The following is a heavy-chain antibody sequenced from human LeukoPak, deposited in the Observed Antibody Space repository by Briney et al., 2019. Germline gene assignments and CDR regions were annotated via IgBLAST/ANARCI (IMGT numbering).Heavy chain of an antibody. CDR1: GYTFTSYG. D-gene: IGHD3-9*01. CDR3: ARHAYDILTGSARNFDY. V-gene: IGHV1-18*01. J-gene: IGHJ4*02. Sequence: AAVKVSCKASGYTFTSYGISWVRQAPGQGLEWMGGISAYNGNTNYAQKLQGRVTMTTDTSKSTAYMELRSLRSDDTAVYYCARHAYDILTGSARNFDYWGQGTLVTVSS. CDR2: ISAYNGNT.